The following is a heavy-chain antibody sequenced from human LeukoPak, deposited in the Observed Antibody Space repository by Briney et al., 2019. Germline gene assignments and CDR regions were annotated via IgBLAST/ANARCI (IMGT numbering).Heavy chain of an antibody. CDR2: ISWNSGSI. CDR3: AKDKYSNSWYYFDY. V-gene: IGHV3-9*01. Sequence: GGSLRLSCAASGFTFDDYAMHWVRQAPGKGLEWVSGISWNSGSIGYADSVKGRFTISRDNAKNSLYLQMNSLRAEDTALYYCAKDKYSNSWYYFDYWGQGTLVTVSS. J-gene: IGHJ4*02. CDR1: GFTFDDYA. D-gene: IGHD6-13*01.